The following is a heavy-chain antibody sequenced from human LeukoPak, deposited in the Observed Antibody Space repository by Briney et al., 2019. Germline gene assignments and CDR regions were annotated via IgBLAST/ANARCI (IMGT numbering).Heavy chain of an antibody. V-gene: IGHV4-59*12. Sequence: SETLSLTCTVSGGSISYFYWSWIRQPPGKTLEWIGSIYSSGGTYYNPSLKSRAIILIDTAKNHVSLNLSSVTAADTAVYYCARSDGYGLVGIWGQGTMVTVSS. J-gene: IGHJ3*02. D-gene: IGHD3-10*01. CDR3: ARSDGYGLVGI. CDR2: IYSSGGT. CDR1: GGSISYFY.